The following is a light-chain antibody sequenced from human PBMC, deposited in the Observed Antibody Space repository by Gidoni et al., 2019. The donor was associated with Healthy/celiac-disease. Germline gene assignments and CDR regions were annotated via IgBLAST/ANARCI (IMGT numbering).Light chain of an antibody. Sequence: ETVLPHSPVTLSLSPGERATLSCRASQSVSSSYLAWYQQKPGQTPRLLIYGASSRATGSPDRFSGSGSGTDFTLTISRLEPEDVAVYYCQQYGSSPLLTFGPGTKVDIK. CDR1: QSVSSSY. CDR3: QQYGSSPLLT. V-gene: IGKV3-20*01. J-gene: IGKJ3*01. CDR2: GAS.